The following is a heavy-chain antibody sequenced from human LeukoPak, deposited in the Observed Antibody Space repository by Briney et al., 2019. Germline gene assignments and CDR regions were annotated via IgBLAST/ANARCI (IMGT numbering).Heavy chain of an antibody. CDR3: AREVGSRLAPYYYYYMDV. D-gene: IGHD3-10*01. J-gene: IGHJ6*03. Sequence: GSSVKVSCKASGGTFSSYAISWVRQAPGQGLEWMGGIIPIFGTANYAQKFQGRVTITADESTSTAYMELSSLRSEDTAVYYCAREVGSRLAPYYYYYMDVWGKGTTVTVSS. V-gene: IGHV1-69*01. CDR1: GGTFSSYA. CDR2: IIPIFGTA.